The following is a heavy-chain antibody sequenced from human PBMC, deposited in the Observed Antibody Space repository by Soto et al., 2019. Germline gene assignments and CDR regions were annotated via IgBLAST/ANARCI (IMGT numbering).Heavy chain of an antibody. D-gene: IGHD6-13*01. Sequence: APVKVSCKASGYTFTDCYVHWVRQAPGQGLEWMGWINPKSGGTNIAQRFKGRVNMTRDMSISTAYMELNSLKSDDTAVYYCVRDGLVSSAKYYFDYWGQGTLVTVSS. CDR1: GYTFTDCY. CDR2: INPKSGGT. J-gene: IGHJ4*02. V-gene: IGHV1-2*02. CDR3: VRDGLVSSAKYYFDY.